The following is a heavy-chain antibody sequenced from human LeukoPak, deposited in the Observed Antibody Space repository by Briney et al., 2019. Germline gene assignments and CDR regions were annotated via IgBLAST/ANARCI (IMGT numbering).Heavy chain of an antibody. J-gene: IGHJ4*02. CDR1: GFTFSSYA. V-gene: IGHV3-30-3*01. CDR2: ISYDGSNK. Sequence: GSLRLSCAASGFTFSSYAMHWVRQAPGKGLEWVAVISYDGSNKYYADSVKGRFTISRDNSKNTLYLQMNSLRAEDTAVYYCARDRIPGGYDSGIFDYWGQGTLVTVSS. CDR3: ARDRIPGGYDSGIFDY. D-gene: IGHD5-12*01.